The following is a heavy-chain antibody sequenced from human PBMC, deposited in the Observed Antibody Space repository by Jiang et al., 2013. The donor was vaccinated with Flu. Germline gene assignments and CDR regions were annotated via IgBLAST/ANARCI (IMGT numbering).Heavy chain of an antibody. CDR2: IYYSGST. CDR1: GGSISSSSYY. CDR3: ASSGWYEVNAFDI. Sequence: PGLVKPSETLSLTCTVSGGSISSSSYYWGWIRQPPGKGLEWIGSIYYSGSTYYNPSLKSRVTISVDTSKNQFSLKLSSVTAADTAVYYCASSGWYEVNAFDIWGQGTMVTVSS. D-gene: IGHD6-19*01. V-gene: IGHV4-39*01. J-gene: IGHJ3*02.